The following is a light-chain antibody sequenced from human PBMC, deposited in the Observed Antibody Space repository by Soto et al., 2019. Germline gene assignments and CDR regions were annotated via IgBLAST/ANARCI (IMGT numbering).Light chain of an antibody. CDR1: QFISTY. Sequence: DIHMTQSPSSLSASVGDRVTIPCRSSQFISTYLSWYQQKPGKAPKLLIYATSSLQSGVPSRFSGSGSGTDFTLTISSLQPEDFATYYCQQSYSLPPTFXQGTKVDIK. CDR3: QQSYSLPPT. V-gene: IGKV1-39*01. J-gene: IGKJ2*01. CDR2: ATS.